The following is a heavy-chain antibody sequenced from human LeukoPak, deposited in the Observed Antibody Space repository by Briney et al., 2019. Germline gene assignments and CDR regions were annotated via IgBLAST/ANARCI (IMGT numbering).Heavy chain of an antibody. Sequence: GGSLRLSCATSGFSVSSNFMSWVRQAPGKGLEWVSVIYSIGSTYYTDSVKGRFTISRDNSKSTVYLQMDSLRAEDTAVYYCVRDSDSFGFDHWGQGTLVTVSS. D-gene: IGHD3-10*01. CDR1: GFSVSSNF. V-gene: IGHV3-53*01. J-gene: IGHJ4*02. CDR2: IYSIGST. CDR3: VRDSDSFGFDH.